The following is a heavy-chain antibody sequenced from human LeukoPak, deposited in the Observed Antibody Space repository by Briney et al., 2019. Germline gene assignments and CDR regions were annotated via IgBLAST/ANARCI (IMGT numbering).Heavy chain of an antibody. CDR2: IYNSGVT. CDR3: ARHXEWGYESKFFDRSGYYTLSHAFXX. D-gene: IGHD6-25*01. V-gene: IGHV4-59*08. CDR1: GGAINLHY. Sequence: SLTCXVSGGAINLHYWSWVRQSPGKGLEWIGYIYNSGVTKYNPSLTSGVTISGDTSKNDISLKLHSVPAAHTAGYYFARHXEWGYESKFFDRSGYYTLSHAFXXWG. J-gene: IGHJ3*01.